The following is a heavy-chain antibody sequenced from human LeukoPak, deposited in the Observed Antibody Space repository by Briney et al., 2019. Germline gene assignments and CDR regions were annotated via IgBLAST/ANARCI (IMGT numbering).Heavy chain of an antibody. CDR3: ATKDDTSYYYGLDV. V-gene: IGHV5-51*01. Sequence: GESLKISCKGSGHSFTNYWIGWVRQMPGKGLEWMGIIYLGDSDTRYSPSFQGQVTISADKSISTAYLQWSSVKASDTAMYYCATKDDTSYYYGLDVWGQGTTVTVSS. CDR2: IYLGDSDT. CDR1: GHSFTNYW. J-gene: IGHJ6*02. D-gene: IGHD3-22*01.